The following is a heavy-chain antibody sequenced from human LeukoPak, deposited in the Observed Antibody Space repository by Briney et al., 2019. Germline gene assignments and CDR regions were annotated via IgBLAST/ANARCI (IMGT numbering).Heavy chain of an antibody. CDR3: ARGLNYCSSTSCYYYYYYGMDV. D-gene: IGHD2-2*01. V-gene: IGHV4-34*01. Sequence: SETLSLTCAVYGESFSGYYWSWIRQPPGKGLEWIGEINHSGSTNYNPSLKSRVTISVDTSKNQFSLKLSSVTAADTAVYYCARGLNYCSSTSCYYYYYYGMDVWGQGTTVTVSS. CDR2: INHSGST. CDR1: GESFSGYY. J-gene: IGHJ6*02.